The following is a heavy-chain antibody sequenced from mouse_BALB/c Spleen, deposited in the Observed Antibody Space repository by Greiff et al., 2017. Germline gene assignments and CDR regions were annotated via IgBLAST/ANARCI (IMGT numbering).Heavy chain of an antibody. D-gene: IGHD1-1*02. CDR1: GFTFSSYT. CDR3: ARHLGLWNYAMGY. Sequence: EVQRVESGGGLVQPGGSLKLSCAASGFTFSSYTMSWVRQTPEKRLEWVAYISNGGGSTYYPDTVKGRFTISRDNAKNTLYLQMSSLKSEDTAMYYCARHLGLWNYAMGYWGQGTSVTVSS. V-gene: IGHV5-12-2*01. J-gene: IGHJ4*01. CDR2: ISNGGGST.